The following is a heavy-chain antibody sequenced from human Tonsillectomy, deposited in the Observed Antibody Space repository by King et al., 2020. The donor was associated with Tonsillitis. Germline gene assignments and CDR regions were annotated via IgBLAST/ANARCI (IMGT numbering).Heavy chain of an antibody. CDR1: GGSINSYY. J-gene: IGHJ4*02. CDR3: ARWRSYYGTYFDY. CDR2: IYYNGST. V-gene: IGHV4-59*08. Sequence: QLQESGPGLVRPSETLSLTCTVSGGSINSYYWGWIRQPPGKGLDWSGYIYYNGSTNYNPSLKSRVTISVDTSNSQFSLRLRSVTAADTAVYYCARWRSYYGTYFDYWGQGTLVTVSS. D-gene: IGHD2-2*01.